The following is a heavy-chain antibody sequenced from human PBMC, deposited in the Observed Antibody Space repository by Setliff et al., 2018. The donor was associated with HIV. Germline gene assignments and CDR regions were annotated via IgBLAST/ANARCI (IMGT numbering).Heavy chain of an antibody. V-gene: IGHV3-23*01. D-gene: IGHD2-2*01. CDR3: VRVYDAVVLAGRL. Sequence: SLRLSCAASGFTFSTYTMSWVRQAPGKGLEWVSTISFSIDGTYYADSVKGRFTISRDNSKNTLYLQMSTLRPEDTAVYYCVRVYDAVVLAGRLWGQGTLVTVSS. CDR2: ISFSIDGT. J-gene: IGHJ4*02. CDR1: GFTFSTYT.